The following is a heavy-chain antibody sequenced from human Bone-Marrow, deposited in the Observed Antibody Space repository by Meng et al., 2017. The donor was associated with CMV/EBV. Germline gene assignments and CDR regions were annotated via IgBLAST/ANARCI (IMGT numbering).Heavy chain of an antibody. V-gene: IGHV4-61*01. D-gene: IGHD1-26*01. Sequence: SETLSLTCIVSGGSVSSDNYYWSWIRQPPGKGLEWIGYMYCRGSTNYNPSLKSRVTISKDTSKNQISLKLSSVTAADTAVYYCARHQGSLHYYYYGMDVWGQGTTVTVSS. J-gene: IGHJ6*02. CDR2: MYCRGST. CDR3: ARHQGSLHYYYYGMDV. CDR1: GGSVSSDNYY.